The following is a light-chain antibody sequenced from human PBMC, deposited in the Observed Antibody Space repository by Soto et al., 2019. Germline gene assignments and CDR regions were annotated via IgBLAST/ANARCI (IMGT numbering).Light chain of an antibody. CDR3: SLYAGSNNVV. CDR2: EVS. V-gene: IGLV2-8*01. CDR1: SSDIGAYKF. Sequence: QSALTQPPSASGSPGQSVAISCTGTSSDIGAYKFVSWYQQHPGKAPKLIIYEVSIRPSGVPDRFSGSKSGNTASLTVSGRLAEDEADYYCSLYAGSNNVVFGGGTQLTVL. J-gene: IGLJ2*01.